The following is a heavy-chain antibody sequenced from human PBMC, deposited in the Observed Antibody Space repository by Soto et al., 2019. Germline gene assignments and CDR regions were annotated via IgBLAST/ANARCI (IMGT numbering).Heavy chain of an antibody. Sequence: QVQLRESGPGLVKPSDTLSLTCAVSGYSISGDNWWGWIRQAPRKGLEWIGYVSSSGGTHYSPSLGSRVTMSVDTSSNQFSLKLTSVTAVDTALYYCVRKTGGFCHFDDCGQGTVVTVSS. J-gene: IGHJ4*02. CDR3: VRKTGGFCHFDD. CDR2: VSSSGGT. V-gene: IGHV4-28*01. CDR1: GYSISGDNW. D-gene: IGHD2-8*02.